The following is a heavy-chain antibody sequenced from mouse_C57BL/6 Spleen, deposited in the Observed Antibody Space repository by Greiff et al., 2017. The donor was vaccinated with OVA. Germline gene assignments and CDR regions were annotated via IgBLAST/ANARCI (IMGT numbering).Heavy chain of an antibody. CDR3: ARKGGLYDVLDY. Sequence: QVQLQQPGAELVRPGSSVQLSCKASGYTFTSYWLHWVQQRPIQGLAWIGNIDPSASEPHYNLKFKDKATFTLDQSSSTAYMQLSSLTYEDSAVYYSARKGGLYDVLDYWGQGTTLTVSS. CDR2: IDPSASEP. CDR1: GYTFTSYW. V-gene: IGHV1-52*01. D-gene: IGHD2-3*01. J-gene: IGHJ2*01.